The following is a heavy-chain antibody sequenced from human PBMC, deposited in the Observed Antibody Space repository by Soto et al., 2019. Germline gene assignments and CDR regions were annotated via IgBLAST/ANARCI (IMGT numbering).Heavy chain of an antibody. CDR2: IYPGDSDT. D-gene: IGHD5-18*01. J-gene: IGHJ6*03. CDR1: GYGFTSYW. Sequence: LGESLKISCKGSGYGFTSYWIGWVRQMPGKGLEWMGIIYPGDSDTRYSPSFQGQVTISADKSISTAYLQWSSLKASDTAMYYCARHVTGYSYGVYYYYYMDVWGKGTTVTVSS. V-gene: IGHV5-51*01. CDR3: ARHVTGYSYGVYYYYYMDV.